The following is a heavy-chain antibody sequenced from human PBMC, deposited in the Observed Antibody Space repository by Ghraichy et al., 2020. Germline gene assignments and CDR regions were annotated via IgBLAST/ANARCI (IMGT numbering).Heavy chain of an antibody. CDR3: ARGENYYDTSGLTDV. D-gene: IGHD3-22*01. J-gene: IGHJ6*02. V-gene: IGHV3-7*03. CDR1: GFAFNTYW. CDR2: IKQDGTRK. Sequence: GGSLRLSCAASGFAFNTYWMTWVRQAPGKGLEWVANIKQDGTRKYYVDSVKGRFTISRDNAENSLFLQMNSLRAEDTAVYYCARGENYYDTSGLTDVGGQGTTVTFYS.